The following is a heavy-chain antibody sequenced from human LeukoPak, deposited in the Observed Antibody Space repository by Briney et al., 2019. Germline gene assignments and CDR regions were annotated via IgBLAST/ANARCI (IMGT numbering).Heavy chain of an antibody. D-gene: IGHD3/OR15-3a*01. J-gene: IGHJ4*02. Sequence: ASVKVSCTASGGTFSSYGVSWVRQAPGQGLEWMGGINPIFGTANYAQRLQGRVTITTDESTSTAYMELSSLRSEDTAVYYCARVTGVDFCRFDYWGQGTLVTVSS. V-gene: IGHV1-69*05. CDR2: INPIFGTA. CDR3: ARVTGVDFCRFDY. CDR1: GGTFSSYG.